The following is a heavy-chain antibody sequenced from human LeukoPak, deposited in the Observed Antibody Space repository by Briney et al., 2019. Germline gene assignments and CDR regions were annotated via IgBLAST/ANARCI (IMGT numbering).Heavy chain of an antibody. CDR3: ASELRFLRHY. CDR1: GGSISSSSYY. V-gene: IGHV4-39*01. D-gene: IGHD3-3*01. Sequence: SETLSLTCTVSGGSISSSSYYWGWIRQPPGMGLEWIGSIYYSGSTYYNPSLKSRVTISVDTSKNQFSLKLSSVTAADTAVYYCASELRFLRHYWGQGTLVTVSS. J-gene: IGHJ4*02. CDR2: IYYSGST.